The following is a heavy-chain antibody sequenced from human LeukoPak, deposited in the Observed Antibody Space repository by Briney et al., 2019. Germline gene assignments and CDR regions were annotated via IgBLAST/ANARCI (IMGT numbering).Heavy chain of an antibody. CDR1: GGSISGYY. Sequence: SETLSLTCTVSGGSISGYYWSWIRQPPGKGLEWIGYIYYSGSTNYNPSLKSRVTISVDTSKNQFSLKLSSVTAADTAVYYGARRVREMDTINWYFDLWGRGTVVTVSS. CDR2: IYYSGST. D-gene: IGHD5-24*01. V-gene: IGHV4-59*08. CDR3: ARRVREMDTINWYFDL. J-gene: IGHJ2*01.